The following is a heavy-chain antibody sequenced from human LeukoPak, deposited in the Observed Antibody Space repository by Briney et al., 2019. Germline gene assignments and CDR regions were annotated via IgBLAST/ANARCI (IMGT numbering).Heavy chain of an antibody. CDR2: IYTSGST. D-gene: IGHD6-19*01. V-gene: IGHV4-4*07. CDR3: ARDFSEGWLVRHYYYYYYMDV. J-gene: IGHJ6*03. Sequence: SETLSLTCTVSGGSISSYCWSRIRQPAGKGLEWIGRIYTSGSTNYNPSLKSRVTMSVDTSKNQFSLKLSSVTAADTAVYYCARDFSEGWLVRHYYYYYYMDVWGKGTTVTVSS. CDR1: GGSISSYC.